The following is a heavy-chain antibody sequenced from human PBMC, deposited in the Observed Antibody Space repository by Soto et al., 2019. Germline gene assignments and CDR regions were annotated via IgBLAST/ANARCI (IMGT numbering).Heavy chain of an antibody. D-gene: IGHD5-18*01. CDR1: GYTFTSYY. CDR3: ARGGRIVDTGIGYYYYHAMDV. J-gene: IGHJ6*02. CDR2: FNPTGDTA. Sequence: VASVKVSCKASGYTFTSYYIHWVRQAPGQGLEWMGIFNPTGDTASYAQKLQGRVTMTRDTSTGTAYMELGSLRSEDTAVYYCARGGRIVDTGIGYYYYHAMDVWGQGTTVTVYS. V-gene: IGHV1-46*01.